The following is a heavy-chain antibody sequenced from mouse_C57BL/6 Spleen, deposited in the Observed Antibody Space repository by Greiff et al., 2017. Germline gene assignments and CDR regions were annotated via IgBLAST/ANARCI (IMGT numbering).Heavy chain of an antibody. J-gene: IGHJ1*03. CDR2: IDPENGDT. Sequence: EVQLQQSGAELVRPGASVKLSCTASGFNIKDDYMHWVKQRPEQGLEWIGWIDPENGDTEYASKFQGKATITADTSSNAAYLQLSSLTSEDTAVYDCTTYYYGSSYRYFDVWGTGTTVTVSS. D-gene: IGHD1-1*01. CDR3: TTYYYGSSYRYFDV. V-gene: IGHV14-4*01. CDR1: GFNIKDDY.